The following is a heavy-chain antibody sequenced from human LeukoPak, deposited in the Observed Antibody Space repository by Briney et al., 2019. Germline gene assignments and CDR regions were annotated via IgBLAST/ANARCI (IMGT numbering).Heavy chain of an antibody. D-gene: IGHD3-22*01. V-gene: IGHV4-39*07. Sequence: SETLSLTCTVSGGSISSIHYYWGWIRQSPGKGLEWIGMIYSTGGTHYNPSLKSRVIISVDMSKNQFSLKLSSVTAADTAVYYCARDPYDSSGHYGMDVWGQGTTVTVSS. CDR2: IYSTGGT. CDR3: ARDPYDSSGHYGMDV. CDR1: GGSISSIHYY. J-gene: IGHJ6*02.